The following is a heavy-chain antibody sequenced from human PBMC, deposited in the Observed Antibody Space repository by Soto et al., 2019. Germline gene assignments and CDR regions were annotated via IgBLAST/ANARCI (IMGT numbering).Heavy chain of an antibody. D-gene: IGHD3-3*01. CDR2: ITTYNGNR. V-gene: IGHV1-18*01. CDR1: GYTFKNYG. CDR3: SRDAQPKGVAADGTSDY. Sequence: QVQLVQSGPEVKNPGASVKVSCKASGYTFKNYGIKWVRQAPGQGLEWVGWITTYNGNRHSAEKFQGRVTMTTDTSTSTTYMELRRMTSDDTGVYYCSRDAQPKGVAADGTSDYWGQGTLVTVSS. J-gene: IGHJ4*02.